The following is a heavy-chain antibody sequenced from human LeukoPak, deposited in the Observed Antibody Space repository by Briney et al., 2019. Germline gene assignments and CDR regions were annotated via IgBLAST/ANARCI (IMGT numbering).Heavy chain of an antibody. D-gene: IGHD3-10*01. CDR3: RLDYYGSGSYSGY. V-gene: IGHV4-4*02. CDR2: IYHSGST. J-gene: IGHJ4*02. Sequence: PSETLSLTCAVSGGSISSSNWWSWVRQPPGKGLEWIGEIYHSGSTNYNPSLKSRVTISVDKSKNQFSLKLSSVTAADTAVYYCRLDYYGSGSYSGYWGQGTLVTVSS. CDR1: GGSISSSNW.